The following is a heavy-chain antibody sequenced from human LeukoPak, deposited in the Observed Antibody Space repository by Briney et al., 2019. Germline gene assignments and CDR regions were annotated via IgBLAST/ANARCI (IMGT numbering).Heavy chain of an antibody. Sequence: SQTLSLTCTVSGGSISSGSYYWNWLRQPAGKGLEWLGNIFTRGTTNYNASLASRLTISLDTAKNQFSLSLTSMTAADTAMYFCARPSLAVYFDYWGQGTLVTASS. CDR2: IFTRGTT. CDR1: GGSISSGSYY. CDR3: ARPSLAVYFDY. D-gene: IGHD4-17*01. V-gene: IGHV4-61*09. J-gene: IGHJ4*02.